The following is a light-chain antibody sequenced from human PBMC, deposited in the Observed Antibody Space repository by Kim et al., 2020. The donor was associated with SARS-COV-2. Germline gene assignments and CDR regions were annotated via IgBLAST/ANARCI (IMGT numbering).Light chain of an antibody. CDR2: LGS. Sequence: DIVMTQSPLSLPVTPGEPASISCGSSQSLLHTNGYNYLNWYLQKPGQSPQVLIYLGSNRASGVPDRFSGSGSGTDFTLKISRVEAEDVGVYYCMQALQTPYTFGQGTKLEI. CDR3: MQALQTPYT. CDR1: QSLLHTNGYNY. V-gene: IGKV2-28*01. J-gene: IGKJ2*01.